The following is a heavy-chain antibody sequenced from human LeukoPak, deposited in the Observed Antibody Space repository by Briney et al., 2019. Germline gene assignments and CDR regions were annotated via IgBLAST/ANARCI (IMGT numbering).Heavy chain of an antibody. J-gene: IGHJ5*02. CDR3: ARDYYGSGTPYSGMLFGP. V-gene: IGHV1-46*01. CDR2: INPSGGST. D-gene: IGHD3-10*01. CDR1: RYTFTSYY. Sequence: ASVKVSCEASRYTFTSYYIHCVRQPPGQGREGMGIINPSGGSTSYAQKFQGRVTMTRDTSTSTVYMELSSLRSEDTAVYYCARDYYGSGTPYSGMLFGPWGQGTLVTVSS.